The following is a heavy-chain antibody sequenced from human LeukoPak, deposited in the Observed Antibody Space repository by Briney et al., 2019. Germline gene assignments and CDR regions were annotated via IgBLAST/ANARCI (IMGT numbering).Heavy chain of an antibody. CDR1: GYTFTSYG. Sequence: ASVKISCKASGYTFTSYGISWVRQAPGQGLEWMGWINTNTGNPTYAQGFTGRFVFSLDTSVSTAYLQISSLKAEDTAVYYCARVRLVIPSYYYYYGMDVWGQGTTVTVSS. J-gene: IGHJ6*02. CDR3: ARVRLVIPSYYYYYGMDV. V-gene: IGHV7-4-1*02. CDR2: INTNTGNP. D-gene: IGHD6-19*01.